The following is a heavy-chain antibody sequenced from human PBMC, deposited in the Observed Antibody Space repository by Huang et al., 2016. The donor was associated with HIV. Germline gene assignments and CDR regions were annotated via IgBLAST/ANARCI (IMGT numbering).Heavy chain of an antibody. CDR3: ATAIPKMYYDFWSGYSWFDP. CDR1: GYTLTELS. CDR2: FDLEDGET. J-gene: IGHJ5*02. V-gene: IGHV1-24*01. Sequence: QVQLVQSGAEVKKPGASVKVSCKVSGYTLTELSMHWVRQAPGKGLEWMGGFDLEDGETIYAQKFQGRVTMTEDTSSDKAYMELSSLTSEDSAVYYCATAIPKMYYDFWSGYSWFDPWGQGTQVTVSS. D-gene: IGHD3-3*01.